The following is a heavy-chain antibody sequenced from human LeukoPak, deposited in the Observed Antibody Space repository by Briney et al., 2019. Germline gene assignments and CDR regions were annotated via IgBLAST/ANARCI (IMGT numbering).Heavy chain of an antibody. CDR3: ARVGYSSGWYDYFDY. CDR1: GFTFSNYG. J-gene: IGHJ4*02. Sequence: PGGSLRLSCAASGFTFSNYGMHWVRQAPGKGLEWVAVISHDGSNTYFADSVKGRFAISRDNSKNALYLQMNSLRGEDTAVYYCARVGYSSGWYDYFDYWGQGTLVTVSS. V-gene: IGHV3-30*03. D-gene: IGHD6-19*01. CDR2: ISHDGSNT.